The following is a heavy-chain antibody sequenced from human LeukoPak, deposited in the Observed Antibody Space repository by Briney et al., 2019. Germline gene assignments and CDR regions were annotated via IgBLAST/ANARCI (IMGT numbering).Heavy chain of an antibody. J-gene: IGHJ4*02. V-gene: IGHV3-48*01. CDR3: ARVGTTVTREDYFDY. D-gene: IGHD4-17*01. Sequence: GGSLRLSCAASGFTFSSYTMNWVRQAPGKGLEWVSYINNSSSTIYYADSVKGRFIVSRDNAKNSLYLQMNSLRAEDTAVYYCARVGTTVTREDYFDYWGQGTLVTVSS. CDR2: INNSSSTI. CDR1: GFTFSSYT.